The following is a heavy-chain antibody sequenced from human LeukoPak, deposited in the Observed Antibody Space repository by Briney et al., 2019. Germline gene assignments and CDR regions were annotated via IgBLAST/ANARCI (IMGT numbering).Heavy chain of an antibody. CDR2: ISWNSGSI. J-gene: IGHJ4*02. CDR3: AKATTSGSSEGVFDY. CDR1: GFTFDDYA. V-gene: IGHV3-9*03. Sequence: SLRLSCAASGFTFDDYAMHWVRQAPGKGLEWVSGISWNSGSIGYADSVKGRFTISRDNAKNSLYLQMNSLRAEDMALYYCAKATTSGSSEGVFDYWGQGTLVTVSS. D-gene: IGHD1-26*01.